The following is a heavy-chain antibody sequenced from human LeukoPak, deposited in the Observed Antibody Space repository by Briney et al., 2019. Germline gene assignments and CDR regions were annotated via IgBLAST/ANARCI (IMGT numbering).Heavy chain of an antibody. J-gene: IGHJ4*02. Sequence: SGPTLVNPTQTLTLTCTFSGFSLSTSGVGVGWIRQPPGKALEWLALIYWDDDKRYSPSLKSRLTITKDTSKNQVVLTMTNMDPVDAATYYCAHSPKYYYDSSGRFDYWGQGTLVTVSS. D-gene: IGHD3-22*01. V-gene: IGHV2-5*02. CDR2: IYWDDDK. CDR1: GFSLSTSGVG. CDR3: AHSPKYYYDSSGRFDY.